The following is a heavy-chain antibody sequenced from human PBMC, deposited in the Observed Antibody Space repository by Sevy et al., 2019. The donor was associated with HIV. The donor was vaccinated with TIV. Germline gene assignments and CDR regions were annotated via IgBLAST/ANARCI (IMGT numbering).Heavy chain of an antibody. CDR1: GFNLRNFW. V-gene: IGHV3-7*03. D-gene: IGHD1-26*01. CDR3: VSDTEVGASMLEA. J-gene: IGHJ5*02. Sequence: GGSLRLSCVASGFNLRNFWMSWVRQAPGKGLECVADIKQDGSEAYFVDSVKGRFTISRDNAKNSLYLQMNSLRGEDTAMYFRVSDTEVGASMLEAWGQVTPVTVSS. CDR2: IKQDGSEA.